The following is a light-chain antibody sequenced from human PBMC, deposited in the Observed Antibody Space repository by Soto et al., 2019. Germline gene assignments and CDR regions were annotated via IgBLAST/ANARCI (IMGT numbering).Light chain of an antibody. CDR3: QQYGSLPAT. V-gene: IGKV3-20*01. Sequence: EIVLTQSPGTLSLSPGEKATLSCRASQSVRSSYLAWYQQKPGQAPRLLIYGASSRATGIPDRCSGSGSGRDFTFTISRMEPEDLEVYYCQQYGSLPATCGQGTKVDI. CDR1: QSVRSSY. CDR2: GAS. J-gene: IGKJ1*01.